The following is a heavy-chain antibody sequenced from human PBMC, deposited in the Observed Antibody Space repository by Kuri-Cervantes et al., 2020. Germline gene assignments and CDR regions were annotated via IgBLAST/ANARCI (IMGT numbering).Heavy chain of an antibody. CDR1: GYTFTSYG. D-gene: IGHD3-3*01. CDR2: ISAYNGNT. Sequence: ASVKVSCKASGYTFTSYGISWVRQAPGQGLEWMGWISAYNGNTSYAQKLQGRVTMTTDTSTSTAYMELRSLRSDDTAVYYCARGSGRASDFGVVIPLDYWGQGTLVTVSS. J-gene: IGHJ4*02. V-gene: IGHV1-18*01. CDR3: ARGSGRASDFGVVIPLDY.